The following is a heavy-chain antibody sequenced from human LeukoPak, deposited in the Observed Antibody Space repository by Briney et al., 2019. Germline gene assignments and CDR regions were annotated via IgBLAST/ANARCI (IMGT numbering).Heavy chain of an antibody. D-gene: IGHD3-3*01. CDR3: ARDTIFGVVIPPDY. Sequence: GGSLRLSCAASGFTFSDYYMSWVRQAPGKGLEWVSSISSSSSYIYYADLVKGRFTISRDNAKNSLYLQMNSLRAEDTAVYYCARDTIFGVVIPPDYWGQGTLVTVSS. CDR1: GFTFSDYY. V-gene: IGHV3-21*01. CDR2: ISSSSSYI. J-gene: IGHJ4*02.